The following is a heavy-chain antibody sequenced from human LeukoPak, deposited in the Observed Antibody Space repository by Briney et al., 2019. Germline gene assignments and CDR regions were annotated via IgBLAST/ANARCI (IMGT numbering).Heavy chain of an antibody. D-gene: IGHD6-19*01. CDR1: GYTFTNYY. CDR2: IKPSGGST. CDR3: ARARRAGYSSGWYYFDY. V-gene: IGHV1-46*01. J-gene: IGHJ4*02. Sequence: GASVKVSCKASGYTFTNYYMHRVRQAPGQGLEWMGIIKPSGGSTSYAQKFQGRVTMTRDTSTSTVYMELSSLRSEDTAVYYCARARRAGYSSGWYYFDYWGQGTLVTVSS.